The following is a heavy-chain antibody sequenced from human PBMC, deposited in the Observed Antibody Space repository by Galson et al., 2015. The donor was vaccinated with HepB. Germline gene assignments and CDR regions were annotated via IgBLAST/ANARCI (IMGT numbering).Heavy chain of an antibody. V-gene: IGHV3-21*01. J-gene: IGHJ6*03. CDR3: ARARESPSKHSGGYYMDV. Sequence: SLRLSCAASGFTFSSYSMNWVCQAPGKGLEWVSSISSSSSYIYYADSVKGRFTISRDNAKNSLYLQMNSLRAEDTAVYYCARARESPSKHSGGYYMDVWGKGTTVTVSS. D-gene: IGHD3-10*01. CDR2: ISSSSSYI. CDR1: GFTFSSYS.